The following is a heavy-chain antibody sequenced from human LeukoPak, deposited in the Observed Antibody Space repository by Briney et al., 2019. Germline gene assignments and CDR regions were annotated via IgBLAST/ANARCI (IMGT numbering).Heavy chain of an antibody. CDR1: GYSFTSYW. D-gene: IGHD5-12*01. V-gene: IGHV5-51*01. CDR3: ARGVIGIVATITPRFDP. Sequence: GESLKISCKGSGYSFTSYWIGWVRQMPGKGLEWMGIIYPGDSDTRYSLSFQGQVTISADKSISTAYLQWSSLKASDTAMYYCARGVIGIVATITPRFDPWGQGTLVTVSS. CDR2: IYPGDSDT. J-gene: IGHJ5*02.